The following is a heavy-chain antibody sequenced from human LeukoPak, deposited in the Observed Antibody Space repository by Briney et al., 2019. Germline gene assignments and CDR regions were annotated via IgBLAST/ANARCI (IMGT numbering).Heavy chain of an antibody. CDR2: INHSGST. J-gene: IGHJ1*01. CDR1: GGSISSYY. CDR3: ARAPAGYSSSWYRGYFQH. V-gene: IGHV4-34*01. Sequence: SETLSLTCTVSGGSISSYYWSWIRQPPGKGLEWIGEINHSGSTNYNPSLKSRVTISVDTSKNQFSLKLSSVTAADTAVYYCARAPAGYSSSWYRGYFQHWGQGTLVTVSS. D-gene: IGHD6-13*01.